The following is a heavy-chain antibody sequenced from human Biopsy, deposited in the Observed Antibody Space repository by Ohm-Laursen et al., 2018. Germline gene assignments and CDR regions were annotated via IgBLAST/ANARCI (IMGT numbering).Heavy chain of an antibody. CDR3: ASGMRSSGWPYFDS. J-gene: IGHJ4*02. V-gene: IGHV4-59*07. CDR1: GGSIGSFY. D-gene: IGHD6-19*01. Sequence: SDTLSLTCTVSGGSIGSFYWTWIRQPPGQGLEYIGYIYDRGSTANYNPSLESRVTMSVDMPKNRFSLELSSVTAANTAIYYCASGMRSSGWPYFDSWGQGTLVTVSS. CDR2: IYDRGSTA.